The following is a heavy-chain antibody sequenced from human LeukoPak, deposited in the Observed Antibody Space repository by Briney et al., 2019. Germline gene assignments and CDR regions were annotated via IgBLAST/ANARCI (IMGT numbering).Heavy chain of an antibody. CDR2: ISYDGSNK. J-gene: IGHJ4*02. CDR3: ARADIVAVVAATPHFDY. D-gene: IGHD2-15*01. CDR1: GFTFSSYA. Sequence: GGSLRLSCAVSGFTFSSYAMHWVRQAPGKGLEWVAVISYDGSNKYYADSVKGRFTISRDNSKNTLYLQMNSLRAEDTAVYYCARADIVAVVAATPHFDYWGQGTLVTVSS. V-gene: IGHV3-30*04.